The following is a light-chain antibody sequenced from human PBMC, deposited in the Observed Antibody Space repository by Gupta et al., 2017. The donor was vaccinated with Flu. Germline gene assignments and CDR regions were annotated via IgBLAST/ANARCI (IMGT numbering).Light chain of an antibody. J-gene: IGLJ1*01. CDR3: AAWDDSLNGHYV. CDR1: SSTIGSNP. V-gene: IGLV1-44*01. CDR2: GNS. Sequence: VTISCSGSSSTIGSNPVNWYQQVPGTAPNLLIYGNSQRPSGVPDRFSGSKSGTSASLAISGLQSEDEADYYCAAWDDSLNGHYVFGTGTKVTVL.